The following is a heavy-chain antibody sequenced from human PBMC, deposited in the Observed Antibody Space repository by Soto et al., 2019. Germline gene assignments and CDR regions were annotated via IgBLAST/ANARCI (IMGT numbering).Heavy chain of an antibody. V-gene: IGHV4-30-4*01. J-gene: IGHJ3*01. CDR2: IYNSGST. CDR3: ARELGYIRSPDAFDF. Sequence: SETLSLTCTVSGGSISSAEHYWSWIRQPPGKGLEWIGYIYNSGSTYYNPSLKSRVSISVDTSKNQFSMKLSSVTAADTAVYYCARELGYIRSPDAFDFWGQGTMVTVS. CDR1: GGSISSAEHY. D-gene: IGHD5-12*01.